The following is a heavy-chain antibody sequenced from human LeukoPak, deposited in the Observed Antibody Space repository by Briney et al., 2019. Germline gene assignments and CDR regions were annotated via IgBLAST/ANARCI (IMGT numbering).Heavy chain of an antibody. CDR1: GGSISSSSYY. V-gene: IGHV4-39*01. J-gene: IGHJ5*02. CDR2: IPYTGST. Sequence: SETLSLTCTVSGGSISSSSYYWGWIRQPPGEGLEWIGSIPYTGSTYYNPSLKSRVTISVDTSKNQFYLKLSSVTAADTAVYYCARHIAATDPANWFDPWGQGTLVTVSS. CDR3: ARHIAATDPANWFDP. D-gene: IGHD6-6*01.